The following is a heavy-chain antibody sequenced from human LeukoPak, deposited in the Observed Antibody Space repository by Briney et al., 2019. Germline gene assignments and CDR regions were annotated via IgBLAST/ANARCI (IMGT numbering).Heavy chain of an antibody. D-gene: IGHD6-19*01. CDR3: AKDTNGALGYSSGWLPDY. J-gene: IGHJ4*02. CDR1: GFTFDDYA. V-gene: IGHV3-9*01. Sequence: GRSLRLSCAASGFTFDDYAMHWVRQAPGKGLEWVSGISWNSGSIGHADSVRGRFTISRDNAKNSLYLQMNSLRAEDTALYYCAKDTNGALGYSSGWLPDYWGQGTLVTVSS. CDR2: ISWNSGSI.